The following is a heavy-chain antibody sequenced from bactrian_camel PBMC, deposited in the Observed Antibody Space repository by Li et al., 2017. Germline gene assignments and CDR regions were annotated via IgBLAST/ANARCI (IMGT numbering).Heavy chain of an antibody. V-gene: IGHV3S10*01. J-gene: IGHJ4*01. Sequence: VQLVESGGGLVQPGGSLRLSCAASGFTFSSYTMSWVRQAPGKGLEWVSNIYTDGITHYADSVKGRFTISRDNAKNKLYLRLNSLETEDTATYYCAKDRQVDGKWDYNYWGQGTQVTVS. CDR1: GFTFSSYT. CDR3: AKDRQVDGKWDYNY. D-gene: IGHD6*01. CDR2: IYTDGIT.